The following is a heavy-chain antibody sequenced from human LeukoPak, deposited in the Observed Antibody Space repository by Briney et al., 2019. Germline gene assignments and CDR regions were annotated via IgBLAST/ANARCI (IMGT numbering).Heavy chain of an antibody. CDR2: IWHDGSAK. Sequence: GGSRTLSCAVSGFTLSNYGMQWVRRAPGGGRGWVAIIWHDGSAKCYADSVKGRFTISRDNSKNTLFLQMTSLRAEDTAVYFCTRQSENFSLDYWGQGTLVPVSS. CDR1: GFTLSNYG. D-gene: IGHD3-3*01. CDR3: TRQSENFSLDY. J-gene: IGHJ4*02. V-gene: IGHV3-33*01.